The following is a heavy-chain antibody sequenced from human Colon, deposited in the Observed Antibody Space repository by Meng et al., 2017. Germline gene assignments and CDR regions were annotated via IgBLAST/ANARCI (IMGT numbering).Heavy chain of an antibody. CDR3: ARDHGYSYGLPLDY. D-gene: IGHD5-18*01. CDR1: GDSVSSNTAA. J-gene: IGHJ4*02. Sequence: QVQLHQSGPGLVKPSQTLSITCLIAGDSVSSNTAAWNWIRQSPSRGLESLGRTYYRSKWYNEYAVSVKSRMTFNADTSKNQVSLQVNSVTPEDTAVYYCARDHGYSYGLPLDYWGQGILVTVSS. V-gene: IGHV6-1*01. CDR2: TYYRSKWYN.